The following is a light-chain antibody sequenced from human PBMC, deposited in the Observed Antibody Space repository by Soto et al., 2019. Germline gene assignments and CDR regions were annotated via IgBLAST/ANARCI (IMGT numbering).Light chain of an antibody. Sequence: DIHMAQSPSSLSASVGDRVTITCRASQNIDIFLNWYQQKPGKAPKLLLYATSTLHNGVPSRFTGSGTGTDFTLTISSLQPEDFGTYYCQHTYSSPLTLGGGTKVDIK. CDR3: QHTYSSPLT. J-gene: IGKJ4*01. V-gene: IGKV1-39*01. CDR2: ATS. CDR1: QNIDIF.